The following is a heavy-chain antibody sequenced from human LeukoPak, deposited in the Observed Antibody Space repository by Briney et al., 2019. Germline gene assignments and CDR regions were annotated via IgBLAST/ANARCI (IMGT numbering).Heavy chain of an antibody. D-gene: IGHD6-13*01. CDR1: GFTFGSYW. CDR3: TTDHDTSSWTFIY. Sequence: PGGSLRLSCAASGFTFGSYWMHWVRQAPGKGLVWVSHFYSDGSSTNYADSVKGRFTISRDSAKNTLYLQMNSLKTEDTAVYYCTTDHDTSSWTFIYWGQGTLVTVSS. J-gene: IGHJ4*02. V-gene: IGHV3-74*01. CDR2: FYSDGSST.